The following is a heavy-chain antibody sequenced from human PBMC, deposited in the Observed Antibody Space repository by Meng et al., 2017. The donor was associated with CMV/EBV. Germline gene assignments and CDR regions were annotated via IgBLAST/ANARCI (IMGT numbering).Heavy chain of an antibody. CDR3: ACYIAAREGDYCDY. CDR2: IYYSGST. Sequence: SETLSLTCTISGGSVSSGSYYWSWIRQPPGKGLEWIGYIYYSGSTNYNPSLKSRVTISVDTSKNQFSLKPSSVTAADTAVYYCACYIAAREGDYCDYWGQGTLVTVSS. D-gene: IGHD6-6*01. J-gene: IGHJ4*02. CDR1: GGSVSSGSYY. V-gene: IGHV4-61*01.